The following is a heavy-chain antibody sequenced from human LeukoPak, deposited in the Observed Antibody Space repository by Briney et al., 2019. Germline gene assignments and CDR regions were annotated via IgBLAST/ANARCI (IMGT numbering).Heavy chain of an antibody. CDR2: MKYDGSER. J-gene: IGHJ4*02. CDR1: GFTFSSYW. CDR3: ARDIEAAGLFLDY. Sequence: GGSLRLSCAASGFTFSSYWMSWVRLAPGKGLEWVANMKYDGSERYYVDSVKGRFTISRDNAKNSLYLQMNSLRAEDTAVYYCARDIEAAGLFLDYWGQGTLVTVSS. V-gene: IGHV3-7*01. D-gene: IGHD6-13*01.